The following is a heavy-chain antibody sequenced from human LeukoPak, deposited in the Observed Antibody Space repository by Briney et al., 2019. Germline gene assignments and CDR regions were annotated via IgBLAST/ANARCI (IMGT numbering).Heavy chain of an antibody. D-gene: IGHD5-24*01. CDR3: ARGREMATSDY. J-gene: IGHJ4*02. Sequence: PSETLSLTCTVSGGSISSYYWSWIRQPPGKGLEGIGYIYYSGSTYYNPSLKSRVTMSVDTSKNQFSLRLSSVTAADTAVYYCARGREMATSDYWGQGTLVTVSS. CDR1: GGSISSYY. CDR2: IYYSGST. V-gene: IGHV4-59*01.